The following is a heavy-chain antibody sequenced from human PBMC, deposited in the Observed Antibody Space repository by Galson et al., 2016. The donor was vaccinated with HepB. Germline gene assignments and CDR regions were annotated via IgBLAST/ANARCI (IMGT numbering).Heavy chain of an antibody. V-gene: IGHV1-69*06. D-gene: IGHD3-10*01. J-gene: IGHJ3*02. CDR3: ARAGKDI. CDR1: GYTFTSYD. CDR2: IIPISGTT. Sequence: SVKVSCKASGYTFTSYDINWVRQATGQGLEWMGGIIPISGTTHYAQNFQGRVTITADKSTNTVYMELRSLRSEDTAIYYCARAGKDIWGQGTVVSVSS.